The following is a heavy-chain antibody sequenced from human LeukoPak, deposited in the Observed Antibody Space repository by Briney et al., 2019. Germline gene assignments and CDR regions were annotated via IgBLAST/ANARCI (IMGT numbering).Heavy chain of an antibody. J-gene: IGHJ5*02. CDR3: ATQNLWFGEST. V-gene: IGHV3-66*02. D-gene: IGHD3-10*01. CDR2: IYSDGST. Sequence: GGSLRLSCAASGFTVSSNYMSWVRQAPGKGLEWVSVIYSDGSTYYADSVKGRFTIPRENSKNTLYLKMNSLRAEDTAVYYCATQNLWFGESTWGQGTLVTVSS. CDR1: GFTVSSNY.